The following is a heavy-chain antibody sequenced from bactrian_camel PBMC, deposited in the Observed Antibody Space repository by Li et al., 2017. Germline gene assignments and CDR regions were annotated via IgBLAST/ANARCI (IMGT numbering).Heavy chain of an antibody. J-gene: IGHJ2*01. CDR3: VGQCAGGYSGGIEV. CDR1: GCASRPCN. CDR2: LTRDGRT. D-gene: IGHD2*01. V-gene: IGHV3S53*01. Sequence: VQLVESGGGSVQAGGSLRLSCAASGCASRPCNMDWYRQAPGKEREKVAALTRDGRTIYAQNVKGRFTISHENAKNTLYLQMNSLKTEDTAVYYCVGQCAGGYSGGIEVWGQGTQVTVS.